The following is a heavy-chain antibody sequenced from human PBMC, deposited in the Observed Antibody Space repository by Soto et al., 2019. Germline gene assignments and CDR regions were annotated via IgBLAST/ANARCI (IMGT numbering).Heavy chain of an antibody. CDR3: ASDSSGYYATDAFDI. CDR1: GFTFSSYS. D-gene: IGHD3-22*01. V-gene: IGHV3-21*01. CDR2: ISSSSSYI. J-gene: IGHJ3*02. Sequence: PGESLKISCAASGFTFSSYSMNWVRQAPGKGLEWVSSISSSSSYIYYADSVKGRFTISRDNAKNSLYLQMNSLRAEDTAVYYCASDSSGYYATDAFDIWGQGTMVTVSS.